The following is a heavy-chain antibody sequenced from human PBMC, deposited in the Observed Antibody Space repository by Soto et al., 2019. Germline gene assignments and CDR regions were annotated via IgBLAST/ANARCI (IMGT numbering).Heavy chain of an antibody. Sequence: QVQLVESGGGVVQPGGSLRLSCAASGFTFGRHGMHWVRQAPGKGLEWVAVIGSDGRRDSYADSVKGRFTISRDNGQNALYWQMNSLRAEDTAVYYCARDDDYGDNGLAYWGQGTLVTVSS. CDR3: ARDDDYGDNGLAY. CDR2: IGSDGRRD. V-gene: IGHV3-33*01. CDR1: GFTFGRHG. D-gene: IGHD4-17*01. J-gene: IGHJ4*02.